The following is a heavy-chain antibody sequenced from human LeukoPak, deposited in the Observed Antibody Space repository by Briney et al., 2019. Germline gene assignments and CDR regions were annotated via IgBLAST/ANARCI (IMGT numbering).Heavy chain of an antibody. J-gene: IGHJ4*02. CDR3: ARAPQLDEFDY. Sequence: GESLKISCKGSGYSFTSYWIGWVRQAPGQGLEWMGWISAYNGNTNYAQKLQGRVTMTTDTSTSTAYMELRSLRSDDTAVYYCARAPQLDEFDYWGQGTLVTVSS. CDR2: ISAYNGNT. V-gene: IGHV1-18*04. D-gene: IGHD6-13*01. CDR1: GYSFTSYW.